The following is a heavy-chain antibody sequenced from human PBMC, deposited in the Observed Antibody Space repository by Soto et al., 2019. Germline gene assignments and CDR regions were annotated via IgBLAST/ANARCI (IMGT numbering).Heavy chain of an antibody. CDR1: GFAFSDYP. J-gene: IGHJ4*02. Sequence: EVHLLESGGGVVQPGKSLKISCATSGFAFSDYPMTWVRQPPGQGLEWVSGISASGEKPYYADSVKGRFTISRDNSKNTLSLQMNSLRVEDTGIYYCAKLELLEFGGDYWGQGTLVTVSS. V-gene: IGHV3-23*01. CDR3: AKLELLEFGGDY. CDR2: ISASGEKP. D-gene: IGHD6-19*01.